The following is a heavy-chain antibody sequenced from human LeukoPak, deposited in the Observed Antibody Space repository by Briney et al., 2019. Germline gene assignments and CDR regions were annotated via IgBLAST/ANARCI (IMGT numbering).Heavy chain of an antibody. V-gene: IGHV4-34*01. CDR2: INHSGST. D-gene: IGHD1-26*01. J-gene: IGHJ6*02. CDR3: ARGELGWELLRYYYYGMDV. CDR1: GGSFSGYY. Sequence: SETLSLTCAVYGGSFSGYYWSWIRQPPGKRLEWIGEINHSGSTNYNPSLKSRVTISVDTSKNQFSLKLSSVTAADTAVYYCARGELGWELLRYYYYGMDVWGQGTTVTVSS.